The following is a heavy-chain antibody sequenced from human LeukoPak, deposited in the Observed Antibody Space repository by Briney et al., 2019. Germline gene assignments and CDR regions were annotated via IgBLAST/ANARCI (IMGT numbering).Heavy chain of an antibody. J-gene: IGHJ5*02. CDR3: ARDRDYCSSTSCYADNWFDP. Sequence: ASVKVSCKASGYTFTSYGISWGRQAPGQGLEWMGWISAYNGNTNYAQKLQGRGTITTDTSTSTAYMELRSLRSDDTAVYYCARDRDYCSSTSCYADNWFDPWGQGTLVTVSS. D-gene: IGHD2-2*01. V-gene: IGHV1-18*01. CDR2: ISAYNGNT. CDR1: GYTFTSYG.